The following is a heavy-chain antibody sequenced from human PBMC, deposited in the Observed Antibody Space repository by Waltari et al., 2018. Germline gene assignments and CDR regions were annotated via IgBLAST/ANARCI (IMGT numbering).Heavy chain of an antibody. CDR2: SSGDGSTI. Sequence: EVQLVESGGGLVQPGGSLRLSCAASGFTLSGTWLHWVRQVPGKWLVWVSRSSGDGSTINDADSVKGRYTISRDTAKNTLYLQMNSLRAEDTAVYYCARGADLRGQGILVTVSS. V-gene: IGHV3-74*01. CDR1: GFTLSGTW. D-gene: IGHD3-3*01. CDR3: ARGADL. J-gene: IGHJ4*02.